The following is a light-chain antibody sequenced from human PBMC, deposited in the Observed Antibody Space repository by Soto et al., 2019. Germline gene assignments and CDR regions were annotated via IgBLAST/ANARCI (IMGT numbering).Light chain of an antibody. Sequence: QSALTQPASVSGSPGQSITISCTGTSSDVGGYNYVSWYQQHPGKAPKLMIYEVSNRPYGVSTRFSGSKSGNTASLAISGCQDEEGAEYYCSSYTSSSTLEVFGTGSKLTVL. CDR1: SSDVGGYNY. CDR2: EVS. V-gene: IGLV2-14*01. J-gene: IGLJ1*01. CDR3: SSYTSSSTLEV.